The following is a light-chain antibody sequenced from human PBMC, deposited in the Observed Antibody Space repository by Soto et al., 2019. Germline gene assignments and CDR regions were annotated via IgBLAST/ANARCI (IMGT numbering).Light chain of an antibody. CDR2: GAS. CDR1: QSVSSN. CDR3: QQYNNWPRT. V-gene: IGKV3-15*01. Sequence: EIVLTQFPATLSLSPGDGATLSCRASQSVSSNLAWYQQKPGQAPRLLIYGASTRATDIPARFSGSGSGTEFTLTISSLQSEDFAVYYCQQYNNWPRTFGQGTKV. J-gene: IGKJ1*01.